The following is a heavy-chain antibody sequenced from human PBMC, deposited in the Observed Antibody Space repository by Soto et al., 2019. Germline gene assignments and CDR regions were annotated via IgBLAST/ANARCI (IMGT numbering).Heavy chain of an antibody. CDR3: ARDFRSYGLSNGSDY. V-gene: IGHV4-30-4*01. J-gene: IGHJ4*02. CDR2: IYYSGST. D-gene: IGHD5-18*01. Sequence: SETLSLTCTVSGGSITSGDYYWSWIRQPPGKGLEWIGYIYYSGSTYYNPSLKSRVTISIDTSKNQFSLNLSSVTAADTAVYYCARDFRSYGLSNGSDYWGQGTLVTVS. CDR1: GGSITSGDYY.